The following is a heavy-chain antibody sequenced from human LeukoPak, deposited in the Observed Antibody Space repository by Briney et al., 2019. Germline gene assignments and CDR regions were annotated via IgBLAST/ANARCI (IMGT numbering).Heavy chain of an antibody. Sequence: SETLSLTCTVSGGFIASYSWSWIRQPAGKGLEWIGRIYTSGGSDYNPSLKSRVTMSLDTSKNQFYLKMTSVTAADPAVYYCARGPSGYYYGWGQGILVTVSS. CDR1: GGFIASYS. J-gene: IGHJ4*02. CDR3: ARGPSGYYYG. V-gene: IGHV4-4*07. CDR2: IYTSGGS. D-gene: IGHD3-22*01.